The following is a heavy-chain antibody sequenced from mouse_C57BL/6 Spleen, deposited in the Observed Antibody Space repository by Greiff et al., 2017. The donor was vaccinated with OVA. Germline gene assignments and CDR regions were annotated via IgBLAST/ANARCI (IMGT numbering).Heavy chain of an antibody. CDR1: GYTFTSYW. V-gene: IGHV1-69*01. J-gene: IGHJ4*01. CDR2: IDPSDSYT. D-gene: IGHD1-1*01. Sequence: QVQLQQPGAELVMPGASVKLSCKASGYTFTSYWMHWVKQRPGQGLEWIGEIDPSDSYTNYNQKFKGKSTLAVDKSSSTAYMQRSRLTSEDSAVYYCARDGSSYYAMDYWGQGTSVTVSS. CDR3: ARDGSSYYAMDY.